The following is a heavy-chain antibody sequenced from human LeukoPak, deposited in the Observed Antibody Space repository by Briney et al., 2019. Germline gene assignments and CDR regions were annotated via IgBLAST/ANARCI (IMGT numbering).Heavy chain of an antibody. D-gene: IGHD5-24*01. Sequence: GGSLRLSCAASGFTVSSNYMSWVRQAPGKGLEWVSVIYSGRSTYYADSVKGRFTISRDNSKNTLYLQMNSLRAEDTAVYYCASSRDGYNYFNYWGQGTLVTVSS. CDR2: IYSGRST. CDR3: ASSRDGYNYFNY. J-gene: IGHJ4*02. CDR1: GFTVSSNY. V-gene: IGHV3-53*01.